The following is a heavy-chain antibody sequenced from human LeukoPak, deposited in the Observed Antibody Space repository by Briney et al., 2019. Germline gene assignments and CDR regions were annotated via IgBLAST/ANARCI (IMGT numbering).Heavy chain of an antibody. V-gene: IGHV3-9*01. Sequence: SLRLSCAASGFTFDDYAMNWVRQAPGKGLEWVSGISWNSGSIGYADSVKGRFTISRDNAKTSLYLQMNSLRAEDTALYYCAKGGSGGGATYFDYWGQGTLVTVSS. J-gene: IGHJ4*02. CDR1: GFTFDDYA. CDR2: ISWNSGSI. D-gene: IGHD1-26*01. CDR3: AKGGSGGGATYFDY.